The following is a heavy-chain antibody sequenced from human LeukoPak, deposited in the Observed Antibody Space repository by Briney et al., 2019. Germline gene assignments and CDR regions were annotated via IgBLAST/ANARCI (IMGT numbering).Heavy chain of an antibody. CDR3: TRLPIAAAGTRDY. V-gene: IGHV3-73*01. J-gene: IGHJ4*02. CDR2: IRSKANSYAT. D-gene: IGHD6-13*01. CDR1: GFTFSGSA. Sequence: PGGSLRLSCAASGFTFSGSAMHWVRQAPGKGLEWVGRIRSKANSYATAYAASVKGRFTISRDDSKNTAYLQMNSLKTEDTAVYYCTRLPIAAAGTRDYWGQGTLVTVSS.